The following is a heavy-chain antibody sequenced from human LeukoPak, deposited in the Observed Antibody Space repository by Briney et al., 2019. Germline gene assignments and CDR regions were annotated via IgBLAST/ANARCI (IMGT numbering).Heavy chain of an antibody. CDR3: ARDSYYGPTVFDY. CDR1: GGSISSSNW. Sequence: SETLSLTCAVSGGSISSSNWWSWVRQPPGKGLEWIGEIYHSGSTNYNPSLKSRVTISVDKSKNQFSLKLSSVTAADTAVYYCARDSYYGPTVFDYWGQGTLVTVSS. J-gene: IGHJ4*02. D-gene: IGHD3-10*01. CDR2: IYHSGST. V-gene: IGHV4-4*02.